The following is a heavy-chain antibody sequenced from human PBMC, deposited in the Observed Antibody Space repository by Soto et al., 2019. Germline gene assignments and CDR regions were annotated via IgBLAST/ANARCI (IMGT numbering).Heavy chain of an antibody. CDR1: GFTFSSYS. Sequence: GGSLRLSCAASGFTFSSYSMNWVRQAPGKGLEWVSSISSSSSYIYYADSVKGRFTISRDNAKNSLYLQMNSLRAEDTAVYYCARESEGLRFPKPPDLFDPWGQGTLVTVSS. D-gene: IGHD3-3*01. V-gene: IGHV3-21*01. CDR2: ISSSSSYI. CDR3: ARESEGLRFPKPPDLFDP. J-gene: IGHJ5*02.